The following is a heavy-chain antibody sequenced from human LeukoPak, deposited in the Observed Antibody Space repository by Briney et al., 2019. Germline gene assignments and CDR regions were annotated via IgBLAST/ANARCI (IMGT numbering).Heavy chain of an antibody. Sequence: GSLRLSCVVSGFTFSLYWKNWVRQAPGKGLEWVANIKQDGSEEYYVDSVKGRFTVSRDNAKNSLYLQMNSLRVEDTAVYYCARGGGIWGQGTMVTVSS. CDR1: GFTFSLYW. V-gene: IGHV3-7*01. CDR3: ARGGGI. J-gene: IGHJ3*02. CDR2: IKQDGSEE. D-gene: IGHD2-15*01.